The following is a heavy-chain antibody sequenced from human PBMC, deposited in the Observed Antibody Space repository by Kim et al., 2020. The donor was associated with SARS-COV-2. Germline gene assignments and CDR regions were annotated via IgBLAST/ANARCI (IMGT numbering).Heavy chain of an antibody. CDR3: ARARTFYSYYDMDV. CDR2: ISGRGVPT. Sequence: GGSLRLSCAASGFTFSSYAMNWVRQAPGKGLEWVSSISGRGVPTHYADSVKGRFTISRDNSKNTLYLQLNSLRAEDTAVYYCARARTFYSYYDMDVWGQGTTVTVSS. V-gene: IGHV3-23*01. J-gene: IGHJ6*02. CDR1: GFTFSSYA.